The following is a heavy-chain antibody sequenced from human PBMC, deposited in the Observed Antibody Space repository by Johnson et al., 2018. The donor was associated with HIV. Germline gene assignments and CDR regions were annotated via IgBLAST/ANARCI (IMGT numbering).Heavy chain of an antibody. J-gene: IGHJ3*02. D-gene: IGHD3-22*01. V-gene: IGHV3-30*04. CDR3: AKAVITMIVVATDAFAI. CDR1: GFTFSNYA. Sequence: QVQLVESGGGVVQPGRSLRLSCAASGFTFSNYALHWVRQAPGKGLEWVAVISYDGSNKYYADSVKGRFTISRDNSKNTLYLQMNSLRAEDTAVYYCAKAVITMIVVATDAFAIWGQGTMVTVSS. CDR2: ISYDGSNK.